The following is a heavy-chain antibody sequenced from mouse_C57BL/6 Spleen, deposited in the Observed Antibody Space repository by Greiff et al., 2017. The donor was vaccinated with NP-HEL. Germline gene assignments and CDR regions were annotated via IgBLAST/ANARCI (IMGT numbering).Heavy chain of an antibody. CDR3: ASLLREAWFAY. V-gene: IGHV1-50*01. Sequence: QVQLQQPGAELVKPGASVKLSCKASGYTFTSYWMQWVKQRPGQGLEWIGEIDPSDSYTNYNQKFKGKATLTVDTSSSTAYMQLSSLTSADSAVYYCASLLREAWFAYWGQGTLVTVSA. J-gene: IGHJ3*01. D-gene: IGHD1-1*01. CDR2: IDPSDSYT. CDR1: GYTFTSYW.